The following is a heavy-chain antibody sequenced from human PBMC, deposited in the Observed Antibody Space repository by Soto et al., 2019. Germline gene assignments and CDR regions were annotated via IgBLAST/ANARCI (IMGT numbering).Heavy chain of an antibody. D-gene: IGHD6-19*01. CDR1: GFTFSSYA. CDR2: ISGSGGST. V-gene: IGHV3-23*01. J-gene: IGHJ4*02. CDR3: APHMGVAGSYYFDF. Sequence: EVQLLESGGGLVQPGGSLRLSCAASGFTFSSYAMSWVRQAPGKGLEWVSAISGSGGSTYYADSVKGRFTISRDNSKNALYLQMNSLRAEDTAVYYCAPHMGVAGSYYFDFWGQGTLVTVSS.